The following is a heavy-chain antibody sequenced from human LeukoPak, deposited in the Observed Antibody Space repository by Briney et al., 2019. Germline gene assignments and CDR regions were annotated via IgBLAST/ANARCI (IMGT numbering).Heavy chain of an antibody. J-gene: IGHJ4*02. CDR2: ITSSSSDT. V-gene: IGHV3-11*05. CDR3: ARDYDILTGYFRGGFDY. Sequence: GGSLRLSCAASGFTFSDYYMSWIRQAPGKGLEWISYITSSSSDTNYADSVKGRFTISRDNAKKSLYLQMNSLRAGDTAVYYCARDYDILTGYFRGGFDYWGQGTLVTVSS. D-gene: IGHD3-9*01. CDR1: GFTFSDYY.